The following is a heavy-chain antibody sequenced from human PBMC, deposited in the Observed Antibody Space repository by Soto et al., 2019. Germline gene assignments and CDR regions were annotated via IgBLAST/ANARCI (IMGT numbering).Heavy chain of an antibody. J-gene: IGHJ4*02. CDR1: RYSFTSIY. CDR3: ARGGSVAVVTDGFAH. V-gene: IGHV1-46*01. CDR2: INPSGGST. Sequence: GVSAEVTWKAPRYSFTSIYLHWVQQSHRQGLEWMGRINPSGGSTSYAQRFQGRVTVTRDTSTSTVYMELSSLRSDDTAVYYCARGGSVAVVTDGFAHWGQGTLVTGSS. D-gene: IGHD2-21*02.